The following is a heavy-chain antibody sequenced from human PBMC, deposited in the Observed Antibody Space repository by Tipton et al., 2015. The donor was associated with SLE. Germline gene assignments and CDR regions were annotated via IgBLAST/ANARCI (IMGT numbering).Heavy chain of an antibody. CDR1: GDSLSPYY. J-gene: IGHJ4*02. D-gene: IGHD6-13*01. Sequence: PGLVKPSETLSLICTVSGDSLSPYYWSWIRQSPGKGLEWIGYIYYSGSTNYNPSLKSRVTMSVDRSNNQFSLMLTSVTAADTAVYYCARGGVSAAGDFDYWGQGTLVTVSS. V-gene: IGHV4-59*12. CDR3: ARGGVSAAGDFDY. CDR2: IYYSGST.